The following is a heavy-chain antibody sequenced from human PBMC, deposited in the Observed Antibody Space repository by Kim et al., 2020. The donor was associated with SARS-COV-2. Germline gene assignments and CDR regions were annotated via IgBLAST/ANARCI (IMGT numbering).Heavy chain of an antibody. V-gene: IGHV4-34*01. D-gene: IGHD3-3*01. Sequence: SETLSLTCALNSGSFSVYYWTWIRQSPGQGLEWIGKINQYGDSNYNPSLQNRVTISLHTSKNQFSLQLTSLTAADTAVYYCARRQTVRALEYWGQGTRDTVSS. CDR2: INQYGDS. J-gene: IGHJ4*02. CDR1: SGSFSVYY. CDR3: ARRQTVRALEY.